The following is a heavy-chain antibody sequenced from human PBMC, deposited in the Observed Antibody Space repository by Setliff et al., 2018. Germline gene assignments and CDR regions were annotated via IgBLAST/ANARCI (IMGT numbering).Heavy chain of an antibody. CDR2: IKQDGSEK. V-gene: IGHV3-7*01. CDR1: GFTFSCDW. D-gene: IGHD7-27*01. CDR3: ARDRRPFNWGGNDAFDI. J-gene: IGHJ3*02. Sequence: GGSLRLSWAASGFTFSCDWMSWVRQAPGKGLEWVANIKQDGSEKYSVDSVKGRFTISRDNAKKSLYLQMNSLRAEDTAVYYCARDRRPFNWGGNDAFDIWGQGTMVTVS.